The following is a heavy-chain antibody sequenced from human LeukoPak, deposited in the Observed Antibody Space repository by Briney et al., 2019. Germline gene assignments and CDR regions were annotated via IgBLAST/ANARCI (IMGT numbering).Heavy chain of an antibody. V-gene: IGHV4-34*01. D-gene: IGHD2-2*01. CDR1: GGSFTCYY. CDR3: ARSPTYCSSSNCPVGYRGYDLDY. CDR2: INHSGST. J-gene: IGHJ4*02. Sequence: SETLSLTCAVYGGSFTCYYWSWIRQSPGKGLEWIGEINHSGSTNYKSSLKSRVTISVDTSKNQFSLRVSSVTAADMGLYYCARSPTYCSSSNCPVGYRGYDLDYWGQGTLVTVSS.